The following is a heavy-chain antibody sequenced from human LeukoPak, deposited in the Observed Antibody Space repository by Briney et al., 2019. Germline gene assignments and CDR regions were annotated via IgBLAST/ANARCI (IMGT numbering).Heavy chain of an antibody. CDR2: ISGSGGAT. J-gene: IGHJ4*02. Sequence: GRSLRLSCAASGFTFSSYSMNWVRQAPGKGLEWVSGISGSGGATYHADSVKGRFTISRDDPHNTLYLQMNRLRAEDTAVYFCARGGVDYYGSGTYYLMYYFDYWGQGALVTVSS. CDR3: ARGGVDYYGSGTYYLMYYFDY. CDR1: GFTFSSYS. V-gene: IGHV3-23*01. D-gene: IGHD3-10*01.